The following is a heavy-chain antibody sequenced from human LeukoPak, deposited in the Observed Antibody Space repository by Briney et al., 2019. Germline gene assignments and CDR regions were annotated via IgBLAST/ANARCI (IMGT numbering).Heavy chain of an antibody. CDR2: TSGSGGST. CDR1: GFTFSSYA. CDR3: AKSRGYSYASTFDF. D-gene: IGHD5-18*01. V-gene: IGHV3-23*01. J-gene: IGHJ4*02. Sequence: GGSLRLSCAASGFTFSSYAMSWVRQAPGKGLEWVSGTSGSGGSTYYADSVKGRFTISRDNSRNTLYLQMNSLRAEDTAVYYCAKSRGYSYASTFDFWGQGTLVTISS.